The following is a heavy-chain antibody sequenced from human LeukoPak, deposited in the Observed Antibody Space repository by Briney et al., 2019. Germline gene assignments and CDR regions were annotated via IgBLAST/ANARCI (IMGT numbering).Heavy chain of an antibody. Sequence: SETLSLTCAVYGGSFSGYYWSWIRQPPGKGLEWIGEINHSGSTNYNPSLKSRVTISVDTSKNQFSLKLSSVTAADTAVYFCARAIGFDDSGRYYPDYWGQGTLVSVSS. J-gene: IGHJ4*01. CDR1: GGSFSGYY. CDR3: ARAIGFDDSGRYYPDY. V-gene: IGHV4-34*01. D-gene: IGHD3-10*01. CDR2: INHSGST.